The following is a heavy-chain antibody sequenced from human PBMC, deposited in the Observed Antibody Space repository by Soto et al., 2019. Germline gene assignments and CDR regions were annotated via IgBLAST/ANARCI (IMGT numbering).Heavy chain of an antibody. J-gene: IGHJ3*02. CDR1: GGSFSGYY. CDR2: INHSGST. D-gene: IGHD2-15*01. V-gene: IGHV4-34*01. Sequence: SETLSLTCAVYGGSFSGYYWSWIRQPPGKGLEWIGEINHSGSTNYNPSLKSRVTISVDTSKNQFSLKLSSVTAADTAVYYCASNDCSGGSCYSGDAFDIWGQGTMVTV. CDR3: ASNDCSGGSCYSGDAFDI.